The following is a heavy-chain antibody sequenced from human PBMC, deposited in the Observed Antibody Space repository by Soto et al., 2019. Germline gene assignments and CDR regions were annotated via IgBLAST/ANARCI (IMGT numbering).Heavy chain of an antibody. CDR1: GFTFSDHY. Sequence: EVQLVESGGGLVQPGGSLRLSCATSGFTFSDHYMDWVRQAPGKGLEWVGRTRNKANSYTAQYAASVKGRFTISRDDSKNSLYLQMNSLKTEDTAVYYCAREPCYYDILTGFDYWGQGTLVTVSS. V-gene: IGHV3-72*01. CDR2: TRNKANSYTA. D-gene: IGHD3-9*01. CDR3: AREPCYYDILTGFDY. J-gene: IGHJ4*02.